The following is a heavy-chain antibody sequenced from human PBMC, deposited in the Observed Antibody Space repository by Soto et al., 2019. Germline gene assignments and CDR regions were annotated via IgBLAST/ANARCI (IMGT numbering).Heavy chain of an antibody. D-gene: IGHD2-8*01. V-gene: IGHV3-23*01. CDR2: ISGSGGST. Sequence: GGSLRLSCAASGFTFSSYAMSWVRQAPGKGLEWVSAISGSGGSTYYADSVKGRFTISRDNSKNTLYLQMNSLRAEDTAVYYCAKEGSRCSNGVCYKSFYYYMDVWGKGTTVTVSS. CDR3: AKEGSRCSNGVCYKSFYYYMDV. J-gene: IGHJ6*03. CDR1: GFTFSSYA.